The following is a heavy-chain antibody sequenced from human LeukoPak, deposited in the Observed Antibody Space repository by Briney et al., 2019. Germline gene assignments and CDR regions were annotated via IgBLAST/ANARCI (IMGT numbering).Heavy chain of an antibody. CDR3: ARERYYDGSDYYFELGY. D-gene: IGHD3-22*01. CDR2: IYSSGNS. CDR1: GGSISSYY. J-gene: IGHJ4*02. Sequence: SETLSLTCTVSGGSISSYYWNWFRQPAGKGLEWIGRIYSSGNSYYNASLQSRVTMSVDTSKNQFSLRLSSVTAADTAVYYCARERYYDGSDYYFELGYWGQGTLVTVSS. V-gene: IGHV4-4*07.